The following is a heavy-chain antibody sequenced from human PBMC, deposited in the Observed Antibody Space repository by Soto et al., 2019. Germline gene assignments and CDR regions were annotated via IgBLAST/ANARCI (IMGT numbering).Heavy chain of an antibody. Sequence: GGSLRLSCAASGFTFSSYAMSWVRQAPGKGLEWVSAISGSGGSTYYADSVKGRFTISRDNSKNTLYLQMNSLRAEDTAVYYCASDRVTIFGVVIITSDYWGQGTLVTVSS. V-gene: IGHV3-23*01. CDR3: ASDRVTIFGVVIITSDY. CDR1: GFTFSSYA. CDR2: ISGSGGST. D-gene: IGHD3-3*01. J-gene: IGHJ4*02.